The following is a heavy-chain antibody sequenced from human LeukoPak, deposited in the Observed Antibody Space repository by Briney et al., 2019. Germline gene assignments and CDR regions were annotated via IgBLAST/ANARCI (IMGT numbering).Heavy chain of an antibody. J-gene: IGHJ3*02. V-gene: IGHV3-30-3*01. CDR3: ARDHCSSTSCYYFYDAFDI. D-gene: IGHD2-2*01. CDR1: GFTFSSYA. CDR2: ISYDGSNK. Sequence: GGSLRLSCAASGFTFSSYAMHWVRQAPGKGLEWVAVISYDGSNKYYADSVKGRFTISRDNSKNTLYLQMNSLRAEDTAVYYCARDHCSSTSCYYFYDAFDIWGQGTMVTVSS.